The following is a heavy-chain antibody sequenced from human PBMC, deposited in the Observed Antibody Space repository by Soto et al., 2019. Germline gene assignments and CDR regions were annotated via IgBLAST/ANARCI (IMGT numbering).Heavy chain of an antibody. J-gene: IGHJ4*02. CDR2: IYYSGST. CDR1: GGSISSYY. V-gene: IGHV4-59*08. Sequence: SETLSLTSTFSGGSISSYYLSLIRQPPGKGLEWIGYIYYSGSTNYTPSLKSRVTISVDTSKNHFSLKLSSVTAADTAVYYCVRQYGGSHADYWGQGTLVTVS. CDR3: VRQYGGSHADY. D-gene: IGHD1-26*01.